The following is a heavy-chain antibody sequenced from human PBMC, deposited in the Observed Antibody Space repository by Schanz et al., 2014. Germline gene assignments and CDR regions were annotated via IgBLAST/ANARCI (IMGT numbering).Heavy chain of an antibody. D-gene: IGHD1-1*01. J-gene: IGHJ4*02. CDR3: ARDRRNAHRDY. V-gene: IGHV3-48*01. CDR1: GITFSSHS. Sequence: EVHLVESGGGLVQPGGSLRLSCAASGITFSSHSFNWVRQAPGKGLEWISYITYNGGTIYYADSVKGRFTISRDNAKNSLYLEMNSLRAEDTALYCCARDRRNAHRDYWGQGTLVTVSS. CDR2: ITYNGGTI.